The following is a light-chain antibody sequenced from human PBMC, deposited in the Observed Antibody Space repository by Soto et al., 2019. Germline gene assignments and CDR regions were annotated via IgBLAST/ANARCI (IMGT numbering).Light chain of an antibody. CDR3: QQYNYWPPIT. J-gene: IGKJ5*01. CDR1: QSVSSD. V-gene: IGKV3-15*01. CDR2: GAS. Sequence: EVVMTQSPGTLSVSPGERATLSCRASQSVSSDLAWYQQKPGQAPRLLIYGASTRATGIPATFSGSGSGTEFTLTISSLQSEDFAVYYCQQYNYWPPITFGQGTRLEI.